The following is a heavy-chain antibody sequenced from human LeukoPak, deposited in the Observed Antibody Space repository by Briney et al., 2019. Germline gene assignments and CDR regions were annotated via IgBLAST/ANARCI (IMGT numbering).Heavy chain of an antibody. V-gene: IGHV1-69*05. CDR2: IIPNFGTA. D-gene: IGHD3-10*01. J-gene: IGHJ4*02. CDR1: GGTFSSYA. Sequence: SVKVSCKASGGTFSSYAISWVRQAPGQGLEWMGRIIPNFGTANYAQKFQGRVTITTDESTSTAYMELSSLRSEDTAVYYCASYKNYYGSGTHFDYWGQGTLVTVSS. CDR3: ASYKNYYGSGTHFDY.